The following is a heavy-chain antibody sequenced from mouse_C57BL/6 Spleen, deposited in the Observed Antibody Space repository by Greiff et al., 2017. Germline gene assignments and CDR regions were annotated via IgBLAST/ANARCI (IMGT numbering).Heavy chain of an antibody. J-gene: IGHJ1*03. CDR2: IRNKANGYTT. CDR1: GFTFTDYY. V-gene: IGHV7-3*01. Sequence: EVKLMESGGGLVQPGGSLSLSCAASGFTFTDYYMSWVRQPPGKALEWLGFIRNKANGYTTEYSASVKGRFTISRDNSQSILYLQMNALRAEDSATYYGARFLNYYGSSYGYFDVWGTGTTVTVSS. CDR3: ARFLNYYGSSYGYFDV. D-gene: IGHD1-1*01.